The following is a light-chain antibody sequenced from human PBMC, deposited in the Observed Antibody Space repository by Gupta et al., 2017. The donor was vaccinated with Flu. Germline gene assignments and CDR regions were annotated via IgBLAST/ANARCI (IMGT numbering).Light chain of an antibody. CDR3: GTSDSSLSVVL. V-gene: IGLV1-51*01. Sequence: VTIAVHGSSSTIGNNYLCWYHPLPRTPPKLLIYENNKRSSGIPDRFSGAKYGTSATLVTTGLQTGDEADYYCGTSDSSLSVVLFGGGTKLTVL. CDR2: ENN. J-gene: IGLJ2*01. CDR1: SSTIGNNY.